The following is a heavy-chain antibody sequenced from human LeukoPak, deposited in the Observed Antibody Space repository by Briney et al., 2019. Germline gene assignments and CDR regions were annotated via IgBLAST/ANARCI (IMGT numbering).Heavy chain of an antibody. D-gene: IGHD2-21*01. CDR2: TSSSDDGT. J-gene: IGHJ4*02. CDR1: GFPLSSYA. V-gene: IGHV3-23*01. CDR3: ARAPVTSCRGAFCYPFDL. Sequence: GGSLRLSCAASGFPLSSYAMSGVRQVPGKGVEWVSATSSSDDGTYHADSVRGRFTIYRGNFRNTLYLQMNRLRVEDAALYYCARAPVTSCRGAFCYPFDLWGQGVLVTVSS.